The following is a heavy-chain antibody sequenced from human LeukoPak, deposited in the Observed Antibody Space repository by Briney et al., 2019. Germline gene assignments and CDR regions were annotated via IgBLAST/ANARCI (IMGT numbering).Heavy chain of an antibody. CDR1: GFTFSSYS. CDR2: ISSSSSYI. D-gene: IGHD3-16*01. J-gene: IGHJ4*02. Sequence: GGSLRLSCAASGFTFSSYSMNWVRQAPGKGLEWVSSISSSSSYIYYADSVKGRFTISRDNADNTLFLQMNSLRVEDTAVYFCARDTYAAPDYWGQGTLVTVSS. V-gene: IGHV3-21*01. CDR3: ARDTYAAPDY.